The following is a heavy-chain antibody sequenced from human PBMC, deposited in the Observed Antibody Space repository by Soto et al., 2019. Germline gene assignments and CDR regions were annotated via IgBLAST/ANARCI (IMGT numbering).Heavy chain of an antibody. CDR3: ARDWETSATGLIDS. CDR1: GFTFSSYA. J-gene: IGHJ4*02. Sequence: VQLVESGGGVVQPGRSLRLSCVASGFTFSSYALHWVRQAPGKGLEWVAVTSYDGSNKYYADSVEGRFTISRDNSKNTLDLQTSSLTTDDTAMYYCARDWETSATGLIDSWGQGTLVTVSS. D-gene: IGHD3-9*01. V-gene: IGHV3-30-3*01. CDR2: TSYDGSNK.